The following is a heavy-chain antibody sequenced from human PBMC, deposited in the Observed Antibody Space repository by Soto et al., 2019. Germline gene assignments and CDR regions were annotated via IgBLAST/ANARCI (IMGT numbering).Heavy chain of an antibody. CDR2: IYYSGST. Sequence: KTSETLSLTCTVSDGSISNYYWSWIRQPPGKGLEWIGFIYYSGSTKYNPSLKSRVTMSVDTSKNQLSLMVRSVTAADTAVYYCARESAGSGKNNWFDPWGQGTLVTVSS. V-gene: IGHV4-59*13. D-gene: IGHD3-10*01. CDR3: ARESAGSGKNNWFDP. J-gene: IGHJ5*02. CDR1: DGSISNYY.